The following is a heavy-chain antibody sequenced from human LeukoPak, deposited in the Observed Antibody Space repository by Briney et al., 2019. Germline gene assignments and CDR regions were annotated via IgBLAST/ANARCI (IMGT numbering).Heavy chain of an antibody. CDR2: MNPNSGNT. J-gene: IGHJ4*02. Sequence: ASVKVSCKASGYTFTSYDINWMRQPTGQGREGMGCMNPNSGNTGYAQKFQGRVTMTRPNSISTAYMELSSLRSEDTAVYYCARGAGGVPAANLDYWGQGNLVTVSS. CDR3: ARGAGGVPAANLDY. D-gene: IGHD2-2*01. V-gene: IGHV1-8*01. CDR1: GYTFTSYD.